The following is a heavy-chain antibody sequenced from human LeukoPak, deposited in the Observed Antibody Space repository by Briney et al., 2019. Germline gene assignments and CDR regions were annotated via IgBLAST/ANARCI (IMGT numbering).Heavy chain of an antibody. D-gene: IGHD1-26*01. Sequence: ASVKVSCKASGYTFSNYGIGWVRQATGRGLEWMGWISGETGKTKQAQKFQGRITLTTDSATNTAYMELRSLTSDDTAVYYCARDLAFPGSYGSAEFYFDFWGQGALVTVSS. J-gene: IGHJ4*02. V-gene: IGHV1-18*01. CDR1: GYTFSNYG. CDR3: ARDLAFPGSYGSAEFYFDF. CDR2: ISGETGKT.